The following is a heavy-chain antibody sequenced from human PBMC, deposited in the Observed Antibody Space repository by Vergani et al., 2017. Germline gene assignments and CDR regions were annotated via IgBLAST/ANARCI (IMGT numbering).Heavy chain of an antibody. CDR2: IWYDGSNK. Sequence: QVQLVESGGGVVQPGRSLRLSCAASGFTFSSYGIHWVRQAPGKGLEWVAVIWYDGSNKYYADSVKGRFTISRDNSKNTLYLQMNSLRAEDTAVYYCAKDTPPHYYYYYMDVWGKGTTVTVSS. J-gene: IGHJ6*03. V-gene: IGHV3-33*06. CDR1: GFTFSSYG. CDR3: AKDTPPHYYYYYMDV.